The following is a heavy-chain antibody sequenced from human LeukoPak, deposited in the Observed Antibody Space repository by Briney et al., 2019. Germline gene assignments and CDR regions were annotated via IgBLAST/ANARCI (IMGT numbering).Heavy chain of an antibody. CDR3: ARSRAFNSGAFDP. V-gene: IGHV4-28*05. CDR2: IYYSGSI. D-gene: IGHD1-26*01. J-gene: IGHJ5*02. Sequence: SDTLSLTCAVSGYSISSSNYWAWIRQPPGKGLEWIGHIYYSGSIYYNPSLKSRVTISVDTSKNQFSLRLNSVTAADTAVYYCARSRAFNSGAFDPWGQGSLVTVSS. CDR1: GYSISSSNY.